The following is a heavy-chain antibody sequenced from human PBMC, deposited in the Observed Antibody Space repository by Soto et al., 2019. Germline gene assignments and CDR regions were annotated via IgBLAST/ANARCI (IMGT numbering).Heavy chain of an antibody. CDR2: ISGSGGST. J-gene: IGHJ5*02. Sequence: GGSLRLSCAVSGFTFSSYAMSWVRQAPGKGLEWVSAISGSGGSTYYADSVKGRFTISRDNSKNTLYLQMNSLRAEDTAVYYCAKRLAGTLISSSGPRGWFDPWGQGTLVTVSS. CDR1: GFTFSSYA. CDR3: AKRLAGTLISSSGPRGWFDP. D-gene: IGHD6-13*01. V-gene: IGHV3-23*01.